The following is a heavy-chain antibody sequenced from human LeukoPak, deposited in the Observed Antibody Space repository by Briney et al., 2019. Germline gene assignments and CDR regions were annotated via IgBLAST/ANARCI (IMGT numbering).Heavy chain of an antibody. D-gene: IGHD3-10*01. CDR1: GYTFTGYY. J-gene: IGHJ3*02. Sequence: ASVSVSCKASGYTFTGYYIHWVRQAPGQGLEWMGWINPNSGGTSYAQKFQGWVTMTRSTSISTVDMDLSRLTSDDTAVYYCARGGSGTYSALDIWGQGTVVTVSS. V-gene: IGHV1-2*04. CDR2: INPNSGGT. CDR3: ARGGSGTYSALDI.